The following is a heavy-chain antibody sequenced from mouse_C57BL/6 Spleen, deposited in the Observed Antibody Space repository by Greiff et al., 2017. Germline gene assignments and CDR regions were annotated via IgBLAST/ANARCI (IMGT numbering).Heavy chain of an antibody. CDR1: GYAFTNYL. CDR2: INPGGGGT. V-gene: IGHV1-54*01. CDR3: ARDGSTAVVAPFDY. J-gene: IGHJ2*01. D-gene: IGHD1-1*01. Sequence: VQLQQSGAELVRPGTSVKVSCKASGYAFTNYLIEWVKQRPGQGLEWIGVINPGGGGTNYNEKFKGKATLTADKSSSTAYMQLSSLTSEDSAVYFCARDGSTAVVAPFDYWGKGTTLTVSS.